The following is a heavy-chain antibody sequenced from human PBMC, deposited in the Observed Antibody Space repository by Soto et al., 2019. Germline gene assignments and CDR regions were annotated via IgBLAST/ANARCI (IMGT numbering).Heavy chain of an antibody. V-gene: IGHV3-30*18. J-gene: IGHJ4*02. Sequence: QVQLVESGGGVVQPGRSLRLSCAASGFTFSSYGMHWVRQAPGKGLEWVAVISYDGSIKYYADSVKGRFTISRDNSQNTLYLQMNSLRAADTAVYYCAKDKRYFGYGVGPTDYWGQGTLVTVSS. CDR1: GFTFSSYG. D-gene: IGHD3-9*01. CDR3: AKDKRYFGYGVGPTDY. CDR2: ISYDGSIK.